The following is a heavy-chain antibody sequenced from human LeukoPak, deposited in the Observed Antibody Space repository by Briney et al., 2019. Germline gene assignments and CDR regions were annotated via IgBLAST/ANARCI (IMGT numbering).Heavy chain of an antibody. Sequence: ASVKVSCKASGYTFTSYYMHWVRQAPGQGLEWMGIINPNSGGTNYAQKLQGRVTMTRDTSISTAYMELSRLRSDDTAVYYCARVAFGPNPTAGGVSAEYFQHWGQGTLVTVSS. CDR1: GYTFTSYY. J-gene: IGHJ1*01. CDR2: INPNSGGT. CDR3: ARVAFGPNPTAGGVSAEYFQH. V-gene: IGHV1-2*02. D-gene: IGHD3-3*02.